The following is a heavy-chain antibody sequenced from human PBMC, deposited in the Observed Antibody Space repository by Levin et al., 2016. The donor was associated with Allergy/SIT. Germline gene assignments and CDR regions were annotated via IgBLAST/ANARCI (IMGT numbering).Heavy chain of an antibody. CDR1: GFTFDDYA. V-gene: IGHV3-43D*04. D-gene: IGHD1-7*01. CDR2: ISWDGGST. CDR3: AKGVQAKNYVGANWFDP. Sequence: GESLKISCAASGFTFDDYAMHWVRQAPGKGLEWVSLISWDGGSTYYADSVKGRFTISRDNSKNSLYLQMNSLRAEDTALYYCAKGVQAKNYVGANWFDPWGQGTLVTVSS. J-gene: IGHJ5*02.